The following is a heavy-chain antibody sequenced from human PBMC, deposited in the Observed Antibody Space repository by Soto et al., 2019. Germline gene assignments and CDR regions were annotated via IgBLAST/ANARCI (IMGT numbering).Heavy chain of an antibody. CDR1: GFTFSSYS. Sequence: GGSLRLSCAASGFTFSSYSMNWVRQAPGKGLEWVSSISSSSSYIYYADSVKGRFTISRDNAKNSLYLQMNSLRAEDTAVYYCARVWDHREYYYYGMDVWGQGTTVTVSS. J-gene: IGHJ6*02. D-gene: IGHD1-26*01. CDR2: ISSSSSYI. CDR3: ARVWDHREYYYYGMDV. V-gene: IGHV3-21*01.